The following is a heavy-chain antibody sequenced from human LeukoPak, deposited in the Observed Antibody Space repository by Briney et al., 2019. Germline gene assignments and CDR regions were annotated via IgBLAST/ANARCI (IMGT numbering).Heavy chain of an antibody. J-gene: IGHJ5*01. D-gene: IGHD4-17*01. CDR2: ISGESTTI. Sequence: GGSLRLSCAASGFTFSSYAMSWVRQAPGKGLEWVSSISGESTTIAYTDSVKGRFTTSRDNSKNILYLHMNSLRAEDTALYYCTKDPNGNYIGAFDSWGQGTLVTVSS. V-gene: IGHV3-23*01. CDR3: TKDPNGNYIGAFDS. CDR1: GFTFSSYA.